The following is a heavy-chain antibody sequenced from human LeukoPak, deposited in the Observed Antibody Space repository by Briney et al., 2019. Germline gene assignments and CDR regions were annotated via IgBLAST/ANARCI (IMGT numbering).Heavy chain of an antibody. CDR1: GFTFSSYA. CDR3: AKDASWQCSSTSCYHDY. V-gene: IGHV3-23*01. Sequence: GGSLRLPCAASGFTFSSYAMSWVRQAPGKGLEWVSAISGSGGSTYYADSVKGRFTISRDNSKNTLYLQMNSLRAEDTAVYYCAKDASWQCSSTSCYHDYWGQGTLVTVSS. D-gene: IGHD2-2*01. CDR2: ISGSGGST. J-gene: IGHJ4*02.